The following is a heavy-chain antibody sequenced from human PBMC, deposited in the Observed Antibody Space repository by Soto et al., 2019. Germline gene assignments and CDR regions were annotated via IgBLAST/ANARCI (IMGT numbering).Heavy chain of an antibody. V-gene: IGHV1-18*01. Sequence: QVQLVQSGAEVKKPGASVKVSCKASGYTFTSYGISWVRQAPGHGLEWMGWINAYNGNTKYAQKIQGRVTMTTDTSTSTADMELRSLRSDDTAVYYCARDVGYGLIDYWGQGTLVTVSS. D-gene: IGHD5-18*01. CDR2: INAYNGNT. CDR1: GYTFTSYG. CDR3: ARDVGYGLIDY. J-gene: IGHJ4*02.